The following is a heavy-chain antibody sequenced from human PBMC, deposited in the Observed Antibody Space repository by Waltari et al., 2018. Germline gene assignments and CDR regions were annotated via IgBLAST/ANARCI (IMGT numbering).Heavy chain of an antibody. J-gene: IGHJ3*02. V-gene: IGHV4-61*02. CDR2: IYHSGVT. Sequence: QVQLQESGPGLVKPSQTLSLTCTVSGGSISSGSYYWSWIRQPAGKGLAWIGSIYHSGVTYNNPSLKSRCTISVDTSKNQFTLKLSSVTAADTAVYYCARPFQTTLNAFDIWGQGTMVTVSS. CDR1: GGSISSGSYY. D-gene: IGHD4-17*01. CDR3: ARPFQTTLNAFDI.